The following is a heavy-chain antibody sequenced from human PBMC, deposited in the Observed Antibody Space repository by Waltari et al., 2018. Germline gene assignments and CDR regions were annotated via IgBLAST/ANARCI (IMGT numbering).Heavy chain of an antibody. CDR2: ISNISPYI. D-gene: IGHD2-15*01. J-gene: IGHJ6*02. V-gene: IGHV3-21*01. Sequence: EVQLVESGGGLVKPGGSLRLSCAASGFTFSSYSMNWVRQAPGKGLEWVSSISNISPYIYYADSVKGRFTSSIDNSKNTLYLQMNSLRAEDTAVYYCASLLGIDCSGGSCYSRKFYYGMDVWGQGTTVTVSS. CDR1: GFTFSSYS. CDR3: ASLLGIDCSGGSCYSRKFYYGMDV.